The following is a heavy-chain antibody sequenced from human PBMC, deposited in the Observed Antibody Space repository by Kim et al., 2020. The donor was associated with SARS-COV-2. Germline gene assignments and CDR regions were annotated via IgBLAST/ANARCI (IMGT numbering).Heavy chain of an antibody. CDR1: GFTFSSYE. V-gene: IGHV3-48*03. CDR3: ARAPGVRGVIWSHHAYGMDV. J-gene: IGHJ6*02. D-gene: IGHD3-10*01. Sequence: GGSLRLSCAASGFTFSSYEMNWVRQAPGKGLEWVSYISSSGSTIYYADSVKGRFTISRDNAKNSLYLQMNSLRAEDTAVYYCARAPGVRGVIWSHHAYGMDVWGQGTTVTVSS. CDR2: ISSSGSTI.